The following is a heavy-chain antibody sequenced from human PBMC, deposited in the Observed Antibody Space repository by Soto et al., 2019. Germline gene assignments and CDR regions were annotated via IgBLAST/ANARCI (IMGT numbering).Heavy chain of an antibody. CDR3: ARESTPHLRYCINGVCCNDY. Sequence: GGSLRLSCAASGFTFSNYAMSWVRQAPARGLEWVSALSGAGDSAYYADSVKGRFTISRDNSKNTLYLQMNSLRAEDTAVYYCARESTPHLRYCINGVCCNDYWGQGTLVTVSS. J-gene: IGHJ4*02. CDR1: GFTFSNYA. CDR2: LSGAGDSA. V-gene: IGHV3-23*01. D-gene: IGHD2-8*01.